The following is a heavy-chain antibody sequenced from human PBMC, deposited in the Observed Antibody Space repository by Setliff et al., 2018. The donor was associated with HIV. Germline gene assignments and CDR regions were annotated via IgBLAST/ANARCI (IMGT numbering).Heavy chain of an antibody. D-gene: IGHD3-10*01. J-gene: IGHJ5*02. V-gene: IGHV4-34*01. CDR2: INQSGGT. CDR1: NTSVSGYY. CDR3: TRGLGITMVRGIRTFDP. Sequence: SETLSLTCAVYNTSVSGYYWTWIRQSTGRGLERIGEINQSGGTDYNPSLRSRVYMSLDTSKNQFSLKLLSVTAADSAVYYCTRGLGITMVRGIRTFDPWGQGTQVTVSS.